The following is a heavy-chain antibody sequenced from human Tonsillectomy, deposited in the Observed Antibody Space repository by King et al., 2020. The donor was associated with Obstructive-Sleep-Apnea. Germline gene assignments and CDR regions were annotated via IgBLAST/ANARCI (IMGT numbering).Heavy chain of an antibody. J-gene: IGHJ6*02. D-gene: IGHD6-19*01. CDR1: GYTFTSYG. V-gene: IGHV1-18*01. CDR2: ISAYNGNT. CDR3: ARPDGGSGWYVGGYYYGMDV. Sequence: QLVQSGAEVKKPGASVKVSCKASGYTFTSYGISWVRQAPGQGLEWMGWISAYNGNTNYAQKLKGRVTMTTDTSTSTAYMELRSLRSDETAVYYCARPDGGSGWYVGGYYYGMDVWGQGTTVTVSS.